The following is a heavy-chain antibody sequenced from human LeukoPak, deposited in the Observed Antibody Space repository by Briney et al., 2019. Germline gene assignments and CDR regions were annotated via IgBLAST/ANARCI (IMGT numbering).Heavy chain of an antibody. CDR2: LNPNSGGT. CDR3: AKIGGYSAYDPLDF. CDR1: GYTFTGYY. Sequence: ASVKVSCKASGYTFTGYYMHWVRQAPGQGLEWMGRLNPNSGGTNYAQKFQGRVTMTGDTSISTAYMELSGLTSDDTAVYYCAKIGGYSAYDPLDFWGQGTLVTVSS. V-gene: IGHV1-2*06. J-gene: IGHJ4*02. D-gene: IGHD5-12*01.